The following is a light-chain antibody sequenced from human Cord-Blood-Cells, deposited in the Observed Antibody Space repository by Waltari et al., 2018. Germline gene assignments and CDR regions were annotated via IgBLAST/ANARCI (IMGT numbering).Light chain of an antibody. CDR3: QQYNSYSRT. CDR2: KAS. CDR1: QSISSW. V-gene: IGKV1-5*03. J-gene: IGKJ1*01. Sequence: DIQMTQPPSTLSASVGDRVTITCRASQSISSWLAWYQQKPGKAPKLLIYKASSLESGVPSRFSGSGSGTEFTLTISSLQPDDFATYCCQQYNSYSRTFGQGTKVEIK.